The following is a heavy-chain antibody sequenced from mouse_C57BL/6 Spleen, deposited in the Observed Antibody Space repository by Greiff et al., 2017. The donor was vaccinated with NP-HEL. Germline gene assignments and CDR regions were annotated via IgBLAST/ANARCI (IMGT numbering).Heavy chain of an antibody. CDR2: ISSGSSTI. Sequence: DVMLVESGGGLVKPGGSLKLSCAASGFTFSDYGMHWVRQAPEKGLEWVAYISSGSSTIYYADTVKGRFTISRDNAKNTLFLQMTSLRSEDTAMYYCARGAYSNSFAYWGQGTLVTVSA. CDR1: GFTFSDYG. V-gene: IGHV5-17*01. CDR3: ARGAYSNSFAY. D-gene: IGHD2-5*01. J-gene: IGHJ3*01.